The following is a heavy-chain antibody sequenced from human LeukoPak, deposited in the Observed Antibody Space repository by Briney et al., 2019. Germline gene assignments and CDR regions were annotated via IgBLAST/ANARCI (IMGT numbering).Heavy chain of an antibody. D-gene: IGHD3-22*01. CDR2: INPNSGGT. CDR1: GYTFTGYY. Sequence: ASVKVSCKVSGYTFTGYYMHWVRQAPGQGLEWMGRINPNSGGTNYAQKFQGRVTMTRDTSISTAYMELSRLRSDDTAVYYCARVYYDSSGYYRIDYWGQGTLVTISS. J-gene: IGHJ4*02. V-gene: IGHV1-2*06. CDR3: ARVYYDSSGYYRIDY.